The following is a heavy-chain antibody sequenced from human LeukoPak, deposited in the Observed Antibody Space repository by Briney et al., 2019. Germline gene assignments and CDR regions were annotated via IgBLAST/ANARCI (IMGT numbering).Heavy chain of an antibody. Sequence: SETLSLTCTVSGGSISNYYWSWIRQPAGKGLEWIGRIYTSGNTNYNPSLKSRVTMSVDTSKNQFSLKLSSVTAADTAVYYCARDAPYCTNGICYVRDYYYYMDVWGKGTTVTVSS. CDR3: ARDAPYCTNGICYVRDYYYYMDV. V-gene: IGHV4-4*07. J-gene: IGHJ6*03. CDR1: GGSISNYY. CDR2: IYTSGNT. D-gene: IGHD2-8*01.